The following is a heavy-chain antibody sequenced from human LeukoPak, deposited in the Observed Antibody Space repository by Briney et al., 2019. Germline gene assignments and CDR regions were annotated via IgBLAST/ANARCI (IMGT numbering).Heavy chain of an antibody. V-gene: IGHV1-69*13. CDR2: IIPIFGTA. J-gene: IGHJ2*01. CDR1: GYTFTSYG. CDR3: AVRITNPPYFDL. Sequence: SVKVSCKASGYTFTSYGISWVRQAPGQGLEWMGGIIPIFGTANYAQKFQGRVTITADESTSTAYMELSSLRSEDTAVYYCAVRITNPPYFDLWGRGTLVTVSS. D-gene: IGHD3-3*01.